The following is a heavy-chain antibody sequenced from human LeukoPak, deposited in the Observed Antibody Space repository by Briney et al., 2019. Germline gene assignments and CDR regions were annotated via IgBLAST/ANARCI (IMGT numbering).Heavy chain of an antibody. D-gene: IGHD5-12*01. Sequence: AGSLRLSCAASGFTFSNYYMSWVRQAPGKGLEWVSSIRSSSSYVYYADSAKSRFTISRDNAKNSLYLQMSGLRAEDTAVYYCARVSYRGYSGYDFDFWGQGTLVTVSS. CDR2: IRSSSSYV. V-gene: IGHV3-21*01. CDR3: ARVSYRGYSGYDFDF. CDR1: GFTFSNYY. J-gene: IGHJ4*02.